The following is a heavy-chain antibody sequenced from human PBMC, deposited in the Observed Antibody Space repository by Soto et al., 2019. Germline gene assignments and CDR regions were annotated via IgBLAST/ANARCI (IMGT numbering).Heavy chain of an antibody. CDR2: ISYSGTT. CDR3: ARGEERVAMPSGY. V-gene: IGHV4-4*02. D-gene: IGHD2-2*01. CDR1: GCYSGSRNG. J-gene: IGHJ4*02. Sequence: SETHCHTCAFSGCYSGSRNGWRLVRQPPGKGLEWIGEISYSGTTNYNPSLKSRVTISVDTSKNQFSLKLSSVTAADTAVYYCARGEERVAMPSGYWGQGTLVTVSS.